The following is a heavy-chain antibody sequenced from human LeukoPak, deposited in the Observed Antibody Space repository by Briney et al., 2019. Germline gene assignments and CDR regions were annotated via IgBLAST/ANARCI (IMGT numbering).Heavy chain of an antibody. CDR3: GRSQTTGFGGSIGY. CDR1: GYTFTTYG. V-gene: IGHV1-18*01. CDR2: ISGYNGNT. J-gene: IGHJ4*02. D-gene: IGHD3-10*01. Sequence: GASVKVSCKASGYTFTTYGISWVRQAPGQGLEWMGWISGYNGNTHYAQKVQGRVTMTTDTSTNTASMELRSLRSDDTAVYYCGRSQTTGFGGSIGYWGQGTLVTVSS.